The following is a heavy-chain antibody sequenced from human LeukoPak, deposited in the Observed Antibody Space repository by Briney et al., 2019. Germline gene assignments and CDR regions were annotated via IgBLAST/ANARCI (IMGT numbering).Heavy chain of an antibody. CDR3: ARSPSRERKRIQLWSPNFDY. J-gene: IGHJ4*02. Sequence: ASVKVSCKASGYTITSHDINWVRQATGQGLEWMGWMYPNSGNTGYAQKFQGRVTMTRNTSISTAYMELSSLRSEDTAVYYCARSPSRERKRIQLWSPNFDYWGQGTLVTVSS. CDR2: MYPNSGNT. CDR1: GYTITSHD. D-gene: IGHD5-18*01. V-gene: IGHV1-8*01.